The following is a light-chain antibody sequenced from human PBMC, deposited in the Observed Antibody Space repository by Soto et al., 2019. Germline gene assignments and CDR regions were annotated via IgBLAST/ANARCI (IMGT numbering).Light chain of an antibody. CDR1: QSVESR. Sequence: QMTQSPSTLSSSIGDRVTITCRASQSVESRLAWYQQKPGKAPKLLIYVASTLQSGVPTRFSGSGSGTDFTLTISSLQPEDFATYYCQQVNSYPLTFGQGTRLEIK. CDR2: VAS. J-gene: IGKJ5*01. CDR3: QQVNSYPLT. V-gene: IGKV1-5*01.